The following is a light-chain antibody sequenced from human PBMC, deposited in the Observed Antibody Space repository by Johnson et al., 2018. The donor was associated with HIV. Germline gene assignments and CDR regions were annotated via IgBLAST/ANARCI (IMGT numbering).Light chain of an antibody. CDR1: SSNIGNNY. V-gene: IGLV1-51*01. Sequence: QSVLTQPPSVSAAPGQKVTISCSGSSSNIGNNYVSWYQQLPGTAPKLLIYDNNKRPSGIPDRFSGSKSGTSATLDITGLQTGDEADYYCGTWDSSRSAHYVFGTGTKITVL. CDR2: DNN. J-gene: IGLJ1*01. CDR3: GTWDSSRSAHYV.